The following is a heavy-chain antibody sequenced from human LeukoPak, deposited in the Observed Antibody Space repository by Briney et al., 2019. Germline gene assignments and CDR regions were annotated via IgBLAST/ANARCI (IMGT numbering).Heavy chain of an antibody. CDR1: GGSFSGYY. V-gene: IGHV4-34*01. CDR3: ARGLTLFDP. J-gene: IGHJ5*02. CDR2: INHSGST. D-gene: IGHD1-20*01. Sequence: SETLSLTCAVYGGSFSGYYWSWIRQPPGKGLEWIGEINHSGSTNYNPSLKSRVTISVDTSKNQLSLKLRSVTAADTAVYYCARGLTLFDPWGQGTLVTVSS.